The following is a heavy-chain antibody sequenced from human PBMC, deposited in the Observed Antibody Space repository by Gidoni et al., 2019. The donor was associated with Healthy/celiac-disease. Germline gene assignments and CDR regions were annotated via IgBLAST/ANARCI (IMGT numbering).Heavy chain of an antibody. Sequence: QVQLQESGPGLVTPSETLSLTCAVSGYSISSGYYWGWIRQPPGKGLEWIGSIYHSGSTYYNPSLKSRVTISVDTSKNQFSLKLSSVTAADTAVYYCASHFHGFGDFKDAFDIWGQGTMVTVSS. J-gene: IGHJ3*02. CDR2: IYHSGST. D-gene: IGHD3-10*01. CDR3: ASHFHGFGDFKDAFDI. V-gene: IGHV4-38-2*01. CDR1: GYSISSGYY.